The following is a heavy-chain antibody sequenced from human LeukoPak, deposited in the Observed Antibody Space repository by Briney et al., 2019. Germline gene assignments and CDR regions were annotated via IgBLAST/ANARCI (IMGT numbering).Heavy chain of an antibody. CDR1: GFTVSNNH. V-gene: IGHV3-66*01. J-gene: IGHJ4*02. Sequence: GGSLRLSCAASGFTVSNNHMRWVRHAPGKGLEWVSLIYSGGGTYYADAVKGRFTISRDGSKNMLYLQMDSLRAEDTAIYYCARDPPAVAANTYGWGQGTLVTVSS. D-gene: IGHD6-6*01. CDR3: ARDPPAVAANTYG. CDR2: IYSGGGT.